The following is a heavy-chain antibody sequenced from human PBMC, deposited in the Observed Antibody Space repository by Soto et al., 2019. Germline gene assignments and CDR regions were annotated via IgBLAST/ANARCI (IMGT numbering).Heavy chain of an antibody. Sequence: SETLSLTCTVSGGSISSGGYYWSWIRQHPGKGLEWIGYIYYSGSTYYNPSLKSRVTISVDTSKNQFSLKLSSVTAADTAVYYCARGGRSGYCCGWTHHHYEHSGQRRRVTVPS. CDR3: ARGGRSGYCCGWTHHHYEH. J-gene: IGHJ4*02. V-gene: IGHV4-31*03. CDR1: GGSISSGGYY. D-gene: IGHD6-19*01. CDR2: IYYSGST.